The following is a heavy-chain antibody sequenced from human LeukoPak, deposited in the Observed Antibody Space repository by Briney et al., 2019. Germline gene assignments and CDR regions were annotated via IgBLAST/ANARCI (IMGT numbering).Heavy chain of an antibody. V-gene: IGHV3-23*01. CDR2: ITGSGGST. D-gene: IGHD2-2*01. J-gene: IGHJ4*02. Sequence: PGGSLRLSCAASGFTFSSYGMTWVRQAPGKGLEWVSAITGSGGSTYYADSVKGRFTISRDNSKNTLYLQMNSLRAEDTAVYYCAKAVVVASGPFDYWGQGTLVTVSS. CDR3: AKAVVVASGPFDY. CDR1: GFTFSSYG.